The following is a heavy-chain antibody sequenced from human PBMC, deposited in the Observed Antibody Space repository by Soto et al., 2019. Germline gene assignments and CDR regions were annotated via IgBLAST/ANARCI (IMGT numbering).Heavy chain of an antibody. J-gene: IGHJ2*01. D-gene: IGHD2-15*01. V-gene: IGHV4-34*01. CDR3: ARQKRGGYCSGGSCHPYWYFDL. CDR1: CGSFSGYY. Sequence: SETLSLTCAVYCGSFSGYYWSWIRQPPGKGLEWIGEINHSGSTNYNPSLKSRVTISVDTSKNQFSLKLSSVTAADTAVYYCARQKRGGYCSGGSCHPYWYFDLWGRGTLVTVSS. CDR2: INHSGST.